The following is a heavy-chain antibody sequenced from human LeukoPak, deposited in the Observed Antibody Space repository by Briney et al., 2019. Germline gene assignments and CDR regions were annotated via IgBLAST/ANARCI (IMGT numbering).Heavy chain of an antibody. V-gene: IGHV3-30*18. CDR2: ISYDGSNK. D-gene: IGHD6-19*01. Sequence: PGGSLRLSCAASGFTFSSYAMHWVRQAPGKGLEWVAVISYDGSNKYYADSVKGRFTISRDNSKNTLYLQMNSLRAEDTAVYYCAKDLYSSGWYDGLDYWGQGTLVTVSS. CDR1: GFTFSSYA. CDR3: AKDLYSSGWYDGLDY. J-gene: IGHJ4*02.